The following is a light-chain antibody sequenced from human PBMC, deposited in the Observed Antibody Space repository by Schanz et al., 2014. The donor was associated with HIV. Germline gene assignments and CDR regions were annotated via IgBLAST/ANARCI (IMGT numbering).Light chain of an antibody. CDR2: ATS. J-gene: IGKJ1*01. CDR1: QSLSRF. V-gene: IGKV1-39*01. CDR3: QQTYSLPVT. Sequence: DIQMTQSPSSLSASVGDRVTITCRASQSLSRFLNWYQQKPGKAPKLLIYATSNFQSGVPSRFSGSGSGTDFTLTISRLQPEDFATYYCQQTYSLPVTFGQGTKVEIK.